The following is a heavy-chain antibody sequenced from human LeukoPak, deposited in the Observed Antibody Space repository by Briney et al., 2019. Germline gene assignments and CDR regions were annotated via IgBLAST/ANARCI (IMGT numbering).Heavy chain of an antibody. Sequence: GEALQISLNGSGYSFTSYWIGWGGPGPGKGGRWMGIIYPGDCDDRYSPSFQGQVTISADKSISTAYLQWSSLKASDTAMYYCARRRDLYSGSYYPFDYWGQGTLVTVSS. J-gene: IGHJ4*02. D-gene: IGHD1-26*01. V-gene: IGHV5-51*01. CDR3: ARRRDLYSGSYYPFDY. CDR2: IYPGDCDD. CDR1: GYSFTSYW.